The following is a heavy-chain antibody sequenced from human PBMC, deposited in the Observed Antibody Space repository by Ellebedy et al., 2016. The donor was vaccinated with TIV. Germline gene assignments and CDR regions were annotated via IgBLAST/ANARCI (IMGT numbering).Heavy chain of an antibody. CDR2: ISGSGGST. CDR1: GFTVSSNY. Sequence: PGGSLRLSCEGSGFTVSSNYMSWVRQAPGKGLEWVSAISGSGGSTYYADSVKGRFTISRDNSKNTLYLQMNSLRAEDTAVYYCAKDLYCTNGVCPDDYWGQGTLVTVSS. J-gene: IGHJ4*02. D-gene: IGHD2-8*01. CDR3: AKDLYCTNGVCPDDY. V-gene: IGHV3-23*01.